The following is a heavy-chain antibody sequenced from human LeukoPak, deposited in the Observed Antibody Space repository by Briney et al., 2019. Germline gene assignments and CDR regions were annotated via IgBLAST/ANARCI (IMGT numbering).Heavy chain of an antibody. V-gene: IGHV4-59*01. CDR2: IYYSGST. J-gene: IGHJ3*02. D-gene: IGHD7-27*01. Sequence: PSETLSLTCTVSGGSITSYYWNWIRQPPGKGLEWIGYIYYSGSTNYNPSLKSRVTISVDTSMNQFSLKVSSVTAADTAVYYCARGSRGDGAAFDIWGQGTRVTVSS. CDR3: ARGSRGDGAAFDI. CDR1: GGSITSYY.